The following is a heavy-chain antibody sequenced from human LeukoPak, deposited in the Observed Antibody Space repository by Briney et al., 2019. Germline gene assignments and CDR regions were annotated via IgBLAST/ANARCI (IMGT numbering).Heavy chain of an antibody. CDR3: AREILGGFNPGAY. D-gene: IGHD1-14*01. CDR2: IHRSGSP. J-gene: IGHJ4*02. CDR1: RFTFSSYAM. V-gene: IGHV4-4*02. Sequence: GSLRLSCAASRFTFSSYAMSWVRQPPGKGLEWIGEIHRSGSPNYNPSLQSRVTISIDGSRNQIALELSSVTAADTAVYYCAREILGGFNPGAYWGQGTLVTVSS.